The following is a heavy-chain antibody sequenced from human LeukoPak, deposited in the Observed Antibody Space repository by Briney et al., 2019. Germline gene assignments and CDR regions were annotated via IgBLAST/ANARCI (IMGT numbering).Heavy chain of an antibody. CDR1: GGSISGYY. V-gene: IGHV4-4*07. CDR3: ASSGYYYVGSHFDY. J-gene: IGHJ4*02. D-gene: IGHD3-22*01. Sequence: SETLSLTCTVSGGSISGYYWNWIRQPAGKGLEWIGRIFHSGSTNYNPSLKSRVTISVDTSKNQFSLKLSSVTAADTAVYYCASSGYYYVGSHFDYWGQGTLVTVSS. CDR2: IFHSGST.